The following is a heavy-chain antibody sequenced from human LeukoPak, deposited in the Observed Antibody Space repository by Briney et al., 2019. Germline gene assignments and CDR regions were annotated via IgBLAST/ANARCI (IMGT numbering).Heavy chain of an antibody. V-gene: IGHV3-11*01. D-gene: IGHD4-17*01. CDR1: GFTFSDYY. CDR3: ARGYGDYVHDAFDI. J-gene: IGHJ3*02. Sequence: GGSLRLSCAASGFTFSDYYMSWIRQAPGEGLEWVSYISSSGSTIYYADSVKGRFTISRDNAKNSLYLQMNSLRAEDTAVYYCARGYGDYVHDAFDIWGQGTMVTVSS. CDR2: ISSSGSTI.